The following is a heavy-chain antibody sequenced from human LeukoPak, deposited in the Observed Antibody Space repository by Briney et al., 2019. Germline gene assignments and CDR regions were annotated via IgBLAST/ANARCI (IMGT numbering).Heavy chain of an antibody. J-gene: IGHJ4*02. CDR3: ARGRRGYSYGQVGFDY. Sequence: PSETLSLTCTVSGGSISSGGYYWSWIRQHPGKGLVWIGYIYYSGSTYYNPSLKSRVTISVDTSKNQFSLKLSSVTAADTAVHYCARGRRGYSYGQVGFDYWGQGTLVTVSS. V-gene: IGHV4-31*03. CDR1: GGSISSGGYY. CDR2: IYYSGST. D-gene: IGHD5-18*01.